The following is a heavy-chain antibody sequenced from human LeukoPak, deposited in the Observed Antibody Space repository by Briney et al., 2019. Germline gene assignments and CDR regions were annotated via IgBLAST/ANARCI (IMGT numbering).Heavy chain of an antibody. V-gene: IGHV3-48*01. J-gene: IGHJ4*02. CDR1: GFTFSRYT. Sequence: GGSLRLSCAASGFTFSRYTMNWVRQAPGKGLEWVSYISGGSITIYYADSVKGRFTISRDNSKNTLYLQMNSLRAEDTAVYYCARDGRRTYDFWSGYYLNYWGQGTLVTVSS. D-gene: IGHD3-3*01. CDR2: ISGGSITI. CDR3: ARDGRRTYDFWSGYYLNY.